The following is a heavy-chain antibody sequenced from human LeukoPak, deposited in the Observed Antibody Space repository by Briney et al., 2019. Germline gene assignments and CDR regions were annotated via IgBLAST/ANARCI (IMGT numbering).Heavy chain of an antibody. Sequence: GGSLRLSCAASGFTFNSYSMHWVRQAPGKGLEWVAVISYDGSNKYYVDSVKGRFTISRGNSKNTLYLQMNSLRAEDTAVYYCARGGVGIVVVITTYFDYWGQGTLVTVSS. J-gene: IGHJ4*02. CDR1: GFTFNSYS. CDR2: ISYDGSNK. D-gene: IGHD3-22*01. V-gene: IGHV3-30-3*01. CDR3: ARGGVGIVVVITTYFDY.